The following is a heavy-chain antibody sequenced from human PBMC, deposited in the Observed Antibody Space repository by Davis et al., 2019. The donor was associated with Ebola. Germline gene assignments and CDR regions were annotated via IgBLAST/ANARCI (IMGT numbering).Heavy chain of an antibody. CDR2: IYWDDDK. J-gene: IGHJ5*02. CDR3: AHRRGIAAAGTFAWWFDP. Sequence: TLSLTCTVSGGSISSSSYYWGWIRQPPGKALEWLALIYWDDDKRYSPSLKSRLTITKDTSKNQVVLTMTNMDPVDTATYYCAHRRGIAAAGTFAWWFDPWGQGTLVTVSS. CDR1: GGSISSSSYY. D-gene: IGHD6-13*01. V-gene: IGHV2-5*02.